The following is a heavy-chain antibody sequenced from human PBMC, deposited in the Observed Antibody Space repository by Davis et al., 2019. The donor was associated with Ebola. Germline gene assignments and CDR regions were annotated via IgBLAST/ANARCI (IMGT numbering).Heavy chain of an antibody. CDR2: MNPNSGNT. CDR3: ARWDRSNNVWFRELRGEYYYGMDV. V-gene: IGHV1-8*03. J-gene: IGHJ6*02. CDR1: GYTFTSYD. Sequence: ASVTVSCKASGYTFTSYDINWVRQATGQGLEWMGWMNPNSGNTGYAQKFQGRVTITRNTTISTAYMELSSMRSENTDVYHCARWDRSNNVWFRELRGEYYYGMDVWGQGTTVTVSS. D-gene: IGHD3-10*01.